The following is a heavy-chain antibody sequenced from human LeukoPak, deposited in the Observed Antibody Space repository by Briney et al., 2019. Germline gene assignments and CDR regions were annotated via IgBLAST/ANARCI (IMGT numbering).Heavy chain of an antibody. D-gene: IGHD3-22*01. J-gene: IGHJ4*02. CDR3: ARLDHMYYYDSSGPLDY. V-gene: IGHV4-4*02. Sequence: SETLSLTCAVSGGSIFSNNWWSWVRQSPGKGLEWIGEVYHSGSTNYNPSLKSRVTISVDKSKNQFSLKLSSVTAADTAVYYCARLDHMYYYDSSGPLDYWGQGTLVTVSS. CDR2: VYHSGST. CDR1: GGSIFSNNW.